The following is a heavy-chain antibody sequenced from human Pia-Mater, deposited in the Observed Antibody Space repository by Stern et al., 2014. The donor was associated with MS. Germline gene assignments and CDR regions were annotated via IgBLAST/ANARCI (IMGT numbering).Heavy chain of an antibody. Sequence: VQLVESGAEVKKPGSSVKGSCKASGGTFNVYAINWLRQAPGQGLERMGGIIPIFGTANYAQKFQGRVTITADESTRTSSMQLSSLRYDDTAVYYCARDGRHTDNYGLDVWGQGTTVTVSS. CDR3: ARDGRHTDNYGLDV. CDR2: IIPIFGTA. CDR1: GGTFNVYA. J-gene: IGHJ6*02. D-gene: IGHD3-9*01. V-gene: IGHV1-69*01.